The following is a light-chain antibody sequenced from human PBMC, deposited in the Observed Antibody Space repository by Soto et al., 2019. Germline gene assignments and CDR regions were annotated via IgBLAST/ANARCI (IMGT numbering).Light chain of an antibody. CDR3: QQYVRSPPSWT. Sequence: ETVLTQSPGTLSLSPWERATLSCRASQSVSSSYLAWYQQKPGQAPRLRIYDASSSATGIPDRFSGSGSGTEFILTIIRLEPEDFAVYYCQQYVRSPPSWTFGQGTKVEIK. CDR2: DAS. CDR1: QSVSSSY. J-gene: IGKJ1*01. V-gene: IGKV3-20*01.